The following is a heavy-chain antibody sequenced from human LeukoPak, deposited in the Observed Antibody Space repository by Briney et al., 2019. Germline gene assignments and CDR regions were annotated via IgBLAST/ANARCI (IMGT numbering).Heavy chain of an antibody. Sequence: GGSLRLSCAASGFTVSSYAMSWVRQTPGKGPEWVSAISVSGGDTYYADSVKGRFTISRDNAKNSLYLQMSSLRAEDTAVYYCAKALATRHMDVWGQGTTVTVSS. CDR2: ISVSGGDT. CDR3: AKALATRHMDV. V-gene: IGHV3-23*01. CDR1: GFTVSSYA. J-gene: IGHJ6*02.